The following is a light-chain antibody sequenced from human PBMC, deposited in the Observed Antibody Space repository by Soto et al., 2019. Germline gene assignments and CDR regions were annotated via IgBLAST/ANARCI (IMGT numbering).Light chain of an antibody. CDR2: SDN. CDR3: AAWDDSLNAVV. CDR1: SSNIGANP. Sequence: QSALSQPPSVSGTPGQRVTISCSGSSSNIGANPVNWYQQFPGTAPKLLFYSDNQRPSGVPDRFSGSKSGTSASLAISGLQSEDEADYFCAAWDDSLNAVVFGGGTKLTVL. V-gene: IGLV1-44*01. J-gene: IGLJ2*01.